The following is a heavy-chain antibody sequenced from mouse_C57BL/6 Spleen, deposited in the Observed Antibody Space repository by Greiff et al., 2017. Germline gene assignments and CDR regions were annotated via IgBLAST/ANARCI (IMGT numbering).Heavy chain of an antibody. CDR2: ISNGGGST. D-gene: IGHD1-1*01. J-gene: IGHJ2*01. Sequence: EVKLVASGGGLVQPGGSLKLSCAASGFTFSDYYMYWVRQTPEKRLEWVAYISNGGGSTYYPDTVKGRFTISRDNAKNTLYLQMSRLKSEDTAMYYCARVYYGSSPDCWGQGTTLTVSS. CDR1: GFTFSDYY. CDR3: ARVYYGSSPDC. V-gene: IGHV5-12*01.